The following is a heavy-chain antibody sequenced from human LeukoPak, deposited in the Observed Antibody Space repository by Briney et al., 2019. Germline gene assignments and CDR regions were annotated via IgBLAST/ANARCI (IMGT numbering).Heavy chain of an antibody. CDR1: GFSFSNAW. J-gene: IGHJ5*02. D-gene: IGHD6-6*01. V-gene: IGHV4-4*02. CDR2: VHLDGRT. Sequence: PGGSLRLSCTASGFSFSNAWVSWVRQPPGKGLEWIGEVHLDGRTNYNPSLESRLTMSVDVSENQVSLKLTSVTAADTAVYYCARSQRRIPARPQWFDPWGQGTLVTVSS. CDR3: ARSQRRIPARPQWFDP.